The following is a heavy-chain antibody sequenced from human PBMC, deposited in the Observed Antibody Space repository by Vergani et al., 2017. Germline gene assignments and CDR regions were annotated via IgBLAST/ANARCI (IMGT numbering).Heavy chain of an antibody. CDR3: ARSDSNFLYMDY. CDR1: GFTFSSYG. CDR2: IWYDGSNK. D-gene: IGHD4-11*01. V-gene: IGHV3-33*01. Sequence: QVQLVESGGGVVQPGRSLRLSCAASGFTFSSYGMHWVRQAPGKGLEWVAVIWYDGSNKYDADSVKGRFTISRDNSKNTLYLQMNSLRAEDTAVYYCARSDSNFLYMDYWGQGTLVTVSS. J-gene: IGHJ4*02.